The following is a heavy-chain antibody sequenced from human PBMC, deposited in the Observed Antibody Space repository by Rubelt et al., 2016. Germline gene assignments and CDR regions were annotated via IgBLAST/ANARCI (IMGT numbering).Heavy chain of an antibody. J-gene: IGHJ4*02. CDR3: ASLGIAVAGTFGDFDY. Sequence: EVQLVESGGGLVKPGGSLRLSCAASGFTFSSYSMNWVRQAPGKGLEWVSSISSSSSYIYYADSVKGRFTISRDNAKNSLKLQMTGLGAGDTAVYYWASLGIAVAGTFGDFDYWGQGTLVTVSS. CDR2: ISSSSSYI. D-gene: IGHD6-19*01. CDR1: GFTFSSYS. V-gene: IGHV3-21*01.